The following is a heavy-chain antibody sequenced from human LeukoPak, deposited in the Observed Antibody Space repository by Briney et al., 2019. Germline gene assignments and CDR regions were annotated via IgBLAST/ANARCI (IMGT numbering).Heavy chain of an antibody. CDR3: ARQHGSSWFFDY. V-gene: IGHV4-59*08. CDR1: GGSISLYY. J-gene: IGHJ4*02. CDR2: NSSSGNT. Sequence: PSETLSLTCTVSGGSISLYYWTWIRQSPGKGLEWIGYNSSSGNTYYNPSLKSRVTISVDTSKNQFSLKLSSVTAADTAVYYCARQHGSSWFFDYWGQGTLVTVSS. D-gene: IGHD6-13*01.